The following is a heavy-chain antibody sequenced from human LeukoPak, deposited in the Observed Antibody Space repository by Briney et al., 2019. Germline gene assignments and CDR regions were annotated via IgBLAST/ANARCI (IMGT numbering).Heavy chain of an antibody. D-gene: IGHD3-16*01. J-gene: IGHJ3*02. CDR2: IYTSGST. Sequence: SETLSLTCTVSGGSNSSYYWYWIRQPAGKGLEWIGLIYTSGSTNYNPSLKSRVTMSVDTSKNQFSLKLSSVTAADTAVYYCARGEIGNAFDIWGQGTMVTVSS. CDR3: ARGEIGNAFDI. CDR1: GGSNSSYY. V-gene: IGHV4-4*07.